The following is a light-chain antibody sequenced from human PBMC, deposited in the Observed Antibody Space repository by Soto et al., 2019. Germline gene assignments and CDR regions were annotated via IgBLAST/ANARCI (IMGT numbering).Light chain of an antibody. V-gene: IGKV3-20*01. CDR3: QQHGSSPGLFT. CDR2: GAS. J-gene: IGKJ3*01. CDR1: QSVSSSY. Sequence: EIVLTQSPGTLSLSPGERATLSCRASQSVSSSYLAWYQQKPGQAPRLLIYGASSRATGIPDRFSGSGSGTDFTLTISRLEPEDFAVYYCQQHGSSPGLFTFGPGTKVDIK.